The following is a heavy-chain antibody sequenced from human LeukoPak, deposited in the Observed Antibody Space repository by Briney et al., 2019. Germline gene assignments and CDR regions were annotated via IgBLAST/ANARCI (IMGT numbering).Heavy chain of an antibody. V-gene: IGHV1-8*03. Sequence: EASVKVSCKASGGTFSSYAISWVRQAPGQGLEWMGWMNPNSGNTGYAQKFQGRVTITRNTSISTAYMELSSLRSEDTAVYYCARKSIAAHSFDPWGQGTLVTVSS. CDR2: MNPNSGNT. D-gene: IGHD6-6*01. CDR1: GGTFSSYA. J-gene: IGHJ5*02. CDR3: ARKSIAAHSFDP.